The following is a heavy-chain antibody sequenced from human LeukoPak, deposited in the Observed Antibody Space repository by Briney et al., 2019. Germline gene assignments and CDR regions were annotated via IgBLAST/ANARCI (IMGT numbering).Heavy chain of an antibody. V-gene: IGHV4-4*07. Sequence: PSETLSLTCTVSGGSISSYFWTWIRQPAGKGLEWIGRIYSSGSTNYNPSLKSRVTMSVDTSKNQFSLKLSSVTAADTALYYCATDVEYSYGSFDYWGQGTLVTVSS. J-gene: IGHJ4*02. D-gene: IGHD5-18*01. CDR1: GGSISSYF. CDR2: IYSSGST. CDR3: ATDVEYSYGSFDY.